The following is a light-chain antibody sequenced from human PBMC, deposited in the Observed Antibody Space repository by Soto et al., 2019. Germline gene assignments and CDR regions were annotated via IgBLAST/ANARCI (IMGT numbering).Light chain of an antibody. CDR1: QSVRNN. V-gene: IGKV3-15*01. Sequence: EIVMTQSPATLSVSPGESATLSCRASQSVRNNLVWYQQKPGQAPRLLIYAASTRATGIPARFSGSGSGTEFTLTISSLQSEDFALYYCQQFNDWPRTFCQGTKVEIK. CDR3: QQFNDWPRT. CDR2: AAS. J-gene: IGKJ1*01.